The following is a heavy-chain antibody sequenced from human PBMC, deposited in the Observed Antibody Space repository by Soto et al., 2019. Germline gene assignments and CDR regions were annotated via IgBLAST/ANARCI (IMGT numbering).Heavy chain of an antibody. J-gene: IGHJ5*02. CDR2: VHYSGNT. CDR3: ARQDRVVAEGRWFDP. V-gene: IGHV4-38-2*02. D-gene: IGHD2-15*01. CDR1: GYSISSGYH. Sequence: SETLSLTCTVSGYSISSGYHWAWIRQPPGKGLEWLGSVHYSGNTYYNPSLKSRLTISVDKSKNQLSLNLSSVTAADTAVYYCARQDRVVAEGRWFDPWGQGTLVTVSS.